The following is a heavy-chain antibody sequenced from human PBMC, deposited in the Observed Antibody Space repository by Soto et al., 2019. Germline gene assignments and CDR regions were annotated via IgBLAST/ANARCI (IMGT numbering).Heavy chain of an antibody. D-gene: IGHD4-17*01. J-gene: IGHJ4*02. V-gene: IGHV3-33*01. CDR3: ARGPRYGDPGFDY. Sequence: QVQLVESGGGVVQPGRSLRLSCAASGFTFSSYGMHWVRQAPGKGLEWVAVIWYDGSNQYYADSVKGRFTISRDNSKNTLYLQMNSLRAEDTDVYYCARGPRYGDPGFDYCCQGTLVTVSS. CDR2: IWYDGSNQ. CDR1: GFTFSSYG.